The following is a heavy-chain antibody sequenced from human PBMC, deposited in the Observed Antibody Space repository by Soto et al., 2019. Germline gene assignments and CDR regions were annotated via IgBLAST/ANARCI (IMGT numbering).Heavy chain of an antibody. V-gene: IGHV3-74*01. CDR3: AREMARIAVAGTLRGMDV. D-gene: IGHD6-19*01. CDR2: INSDGSST. Sequence: HPGGSLRLSCAASGFTFSSYWMHWVRQAPGKGLVWVSRINSDGSSTSYADSVKGRFTISRDNAKNTLYLQMNSLRAEDTAVYYCAREMARIAVAGTLRGMDVWGQGTTVTVSS. J-gene: IGHJ6*02. CDR1: GFTFSSYW.